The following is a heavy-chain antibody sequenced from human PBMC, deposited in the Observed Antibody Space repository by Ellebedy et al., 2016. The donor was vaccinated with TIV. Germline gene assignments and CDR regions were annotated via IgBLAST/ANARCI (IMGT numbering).Heavy chain of an antibody. D-gene: IGHD6-13*01. V-gene: IGHV1-18*01. Sequence: ASVKVSCKASGYTFTSYGISWVRQAPGQGLEWMGWISAYNGNTNYAQKLQGRVAMTTDTSTSTAYMELSSLRSEDTAVYYCACPSIAAAGNYYYGMDVWGQGTTVTVSS. CDR1: GYTFTSYG. CDR2: ISAYNGNT. J-gene: IGHJ6*02. CDR3: ACPSIAAAGNYYYGMDV.